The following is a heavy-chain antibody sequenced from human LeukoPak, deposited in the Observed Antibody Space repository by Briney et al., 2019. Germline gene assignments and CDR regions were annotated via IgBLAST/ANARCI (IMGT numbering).Heavy chain of an antibody. Sequence: GASVKVSCKASGGTFSSCAISWVRQAPGQGLEWMGRIIPIFGTANYAQKFQGRVTITTDESTSTAYMELSSLRSEDTAVYYCARDRYDSSGYYKDWGQGTLVTVSS. J-gene: IGHJ4*02. V-gene: IGHV1-69*05. CDR1: GGTFSSCA. D-gene: IGHD3-22*01. CDR3: ARDRYDSSGYYKD. CDR2: IIPIFGTA.